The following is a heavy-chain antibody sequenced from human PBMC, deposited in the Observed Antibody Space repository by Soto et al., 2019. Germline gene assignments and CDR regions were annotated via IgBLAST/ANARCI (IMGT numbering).Heavy chain of an antibody. J-gene: IGHJ4*02. CDR1: GGSISSYY. CDR3: ASSRGSPVPLGN. V-gene: IGHV4-59*01. CDR2: IYYSGST. Sequence: PSETLSLTCTVSGGSISSYYWSWIRQPPGKGLEWIGYIYYSGSTNYNPSLKSRVTISVDTSKNQFSLKLSSVTAADTAVYYCASSRGSPVPLGNWGQGTLVTVS. D-gene: IGHD1-26*01.